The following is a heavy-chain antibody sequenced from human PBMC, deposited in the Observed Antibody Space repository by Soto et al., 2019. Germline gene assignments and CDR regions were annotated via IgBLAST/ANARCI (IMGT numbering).Heavy chain of an antibody. CDR1: GFTFGASA. CDR3: SRDPSYSPNYYYYYGMDV. D-gene: IGHD4-4*01. V-gene: IGHV3-33*08. J-gene: IGHJ6*02. CDR2: IWYDGSNK. Sequence: GGSLRLSCASSGFTFGASALQWVRQAPGKGLEWVAVIWYDGSNKYYADSVKGRFTISRDNSKNTLYLQMNSLRAEDTAVYYCSRDPSYSPNYYYYYGMDVWGQGTTVTVSS.